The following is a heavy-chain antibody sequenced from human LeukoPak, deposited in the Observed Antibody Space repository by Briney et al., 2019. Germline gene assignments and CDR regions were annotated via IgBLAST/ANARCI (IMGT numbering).Heavy chain of an antibody. CDR2: TRNKANSYTT. CDR1: GFTYSDHY. CDR3: ARDIGTGDY. V-gene: IGHV3-72*01. J-gene: IGHJ4*02. Sequence: GGSLRLSCAASGFTYSDHYMDLVRQAPGKGLEWVGRTRNKANSYTTEYAASVKGRSTISRDDSKNSLYLQMNSLKTEDTAVYYCARDIGTGDYWGQGTLVTVSS. D-gene: IGHD1-1*01.